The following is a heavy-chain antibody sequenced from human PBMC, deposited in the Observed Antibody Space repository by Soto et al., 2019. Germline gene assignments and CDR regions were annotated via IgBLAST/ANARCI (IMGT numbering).Heavy chain of an antibody. CDR1: GGSISRSVYY. J-gene: IGHJ4*02. V-gene: IGHV4-31*03. Sequence: QVQLQESGPGLVKSSQTLSLTCSVSGGSISRSVYYWTWLRQPPGKGLEWIGHIYYAGSTYSNPSLKSRLSMSLDTSKNQSSLKLSSVTAADTAVYYCARGLTTLYYFDSWGQGTLVSVSS. D-gene: IGHD1-1*01. CDR3: ARGLTTLYYFDS. CDR2: IYYAGST.